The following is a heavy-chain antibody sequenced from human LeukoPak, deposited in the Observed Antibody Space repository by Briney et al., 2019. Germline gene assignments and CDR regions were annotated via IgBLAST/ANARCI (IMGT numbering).Heavy chain of an antibody. D-gene: IGHD3-10*01. Sequence: GRSPRLSCAASGFTFSSYAMHWVRQAPGKGLEWVAVISYDGSNKYYADSVKGRFTISRDNSKNTLYLQMNSLRAEDTAVYYCARGSSFGPLYYFDYWGQGTLVTVSS. V-gene: IGHV3-30-3*01. CDR3: ARGSSFGPLYYFDY. J-gene: IGHJ4*02. CDR2: ISYDGSNK. CDR1: GFTFSSYA.